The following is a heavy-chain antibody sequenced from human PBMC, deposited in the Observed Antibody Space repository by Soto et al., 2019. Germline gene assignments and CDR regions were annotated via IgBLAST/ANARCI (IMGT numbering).Heavy chain of an antibody. D-gene: IGHD3-10*01. CDR3: AKVGLYDSGSYIFRYNWFAP. J-gene: IGHJ5*02. CDR1: GGSISSYY. CDR2: IYYSGST. V-gene: IGHV4-59*01. Sequence: SETLSLTCTVSGGSISSYYWSWIRQPPGKGLEWIGYIYYSGSTNYNPSLKSRVTISVDTSKNQFSLKLSSVTAADTAVYYCAKVGLYDSGSYIFRYNWFAPWDPDTLVPVSS.